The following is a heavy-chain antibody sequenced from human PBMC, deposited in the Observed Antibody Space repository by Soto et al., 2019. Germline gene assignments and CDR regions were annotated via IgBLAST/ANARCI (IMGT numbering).Heavy chain of an antibody. V-gene: IGHV4-30-4*01. CDR1: GGSISSGDYY. J-gene: IGHJ6*02. CDR3: ARDQGYSYGMDV. D-gene: IGHD2-15*01. Sequence: SETLSLTCTVSGGSISSGDYYWSWIRQPPGKGLEWIGYIYYSGSTYYNPSLKSRVTISVDTSKNQFSLKLSSVTAADTAVYYCARDQGYSYGMDVWGQGTTVTVSS. CDR2: IYYSGST.